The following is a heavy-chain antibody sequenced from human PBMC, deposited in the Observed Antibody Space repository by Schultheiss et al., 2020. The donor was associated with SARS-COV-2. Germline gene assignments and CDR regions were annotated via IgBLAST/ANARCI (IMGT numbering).Heavy chain of an antibody. J-gene: IGHJ3*02. V-gene: IGHV4-34*01. D-gene: IGHD6-13*01. CDR1: GGSFSGHY. Sequence: SETLSLTCAVYGGSFSGHYWSWIRQPPGKRLEWIGEINHSGSTNYNPSLKSRVTISVDTSKNQFSLKLSSVTAADTAVYYCARTLGSSTPWGFDDAFDIWGQGTMVTVSS. CDR3: ARTLGSSTPWGFDDAFDI. CDR2: INHSGST.